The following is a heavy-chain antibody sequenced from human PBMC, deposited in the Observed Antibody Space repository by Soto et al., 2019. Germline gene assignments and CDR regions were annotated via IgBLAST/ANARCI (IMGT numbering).Heavy chain of an antibody. V-gene: IGHV4-59*01. Sequence: QVQLQESGPGLVKPSETLSLTCTVSGGSISSYYWSWIRQPPGKGLEWIGFMYDSGSTNYNPSLKRRVTISIDTSRNQFSLKLSSVTAADTAVYYCARGTFGVVKDWGQGTLVTVSS. CDR3: ARGTFGVVKD. CDR1: GGSISSYY. J-gene: IGHJ4*02. D-gene: IGHD3-3*01. CDR2: MYDSGST.